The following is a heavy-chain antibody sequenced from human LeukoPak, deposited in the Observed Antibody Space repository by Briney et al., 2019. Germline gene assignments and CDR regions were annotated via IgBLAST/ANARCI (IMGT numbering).Heavy chain of an antibody. CDR1: GFTFSSYS. J-gene: IGHJ5*02. CDR3: ARGGYCSSTSCHNWFDP. CDR2: ISSSSSYI. V-gene: IGHV3-21*01. Sequence: GGSLRLSCAASGFTFSSYSMNWVRQAPGKGLEWVPSISSSSSYIYYADSVKGRFTISRDNAKNSLYLQMNSLRAEDTAVYYCARGGYCSSTSCHNWFDPWGQGTLVTVSS. D-gene: IGHD2-2*01.